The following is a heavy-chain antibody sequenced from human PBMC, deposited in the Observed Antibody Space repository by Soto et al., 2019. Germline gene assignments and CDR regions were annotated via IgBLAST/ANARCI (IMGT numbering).Heavy chain of an antibody. Sequence: GGSLRLSCAVSGFICSSYDMSWVRQAPGKGLEWVSTILVGGSTHYEDSVKGRLTISRDTSKNTVYLQMNSLTAGDTAFYYCAKATATSGGAFEIYGQGTMVTVSS. J-gene: IGHJ3*02. CDR1: GFICSSYD. CDR2: ILVGGST. D-gene: IGHD1-1*01. V-gene: IGHV3-23*01. CDR3: AKATATSGGAFEI.